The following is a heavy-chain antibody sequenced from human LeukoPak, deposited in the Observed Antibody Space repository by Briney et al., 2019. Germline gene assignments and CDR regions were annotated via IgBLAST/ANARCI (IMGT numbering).Heavy chain of an antibody. J-gene: IGHJ4*02. V-gene: IGHV1-2*02. D-gene: IGHD3-9*01. CDR3: ARGGGLRYFDWLLNSPFDY. CDR1: GYTFTGYY. CDR2: INPNSGGT. Sequence: ASVKVSCKASGYTFTGYYMHWVRQAPGQGLEWMGWINPNSGGTNYAQKFQGRVTMTRDTSISTAYMELSRLRSDDTAVYYCARGGGLRYFDWLLNSPFDYWGQRTLVTVSS.